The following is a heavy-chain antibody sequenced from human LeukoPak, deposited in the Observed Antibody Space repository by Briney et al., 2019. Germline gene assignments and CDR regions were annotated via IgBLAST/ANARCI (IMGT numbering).Heavy chain of an antibody. CDR3: ARTEWLQAFDY. V-gene: IGHV4-39*07. CDR1: GGSISSRSYY. J-gene: IGHJ4*02. Sequence: SETLSLTCTVSGGSISSRSYYWGWIRQPPGKGLEWIGSIYYKGNTYLNPSLKSRVTISEDTSKNQFSLKLNSVTAADTAVYYCARTEWLQAFDYWGQGALVTVSS. CDR2: IYYKGNT. D-gene: IGHD5-24*01.